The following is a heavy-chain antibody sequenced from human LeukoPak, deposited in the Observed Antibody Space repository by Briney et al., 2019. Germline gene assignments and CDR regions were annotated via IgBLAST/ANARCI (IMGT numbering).Heavy chain of an antibody. CDR3: AREVNGSGKDWSDP. V-gene: IGHV1-8*01. J-gene: IGHJ5*02. CDR1: GYTFTSYD. D-gene: IGHD3-10*01. Sequence: ASVKVSCKASGYTFTSYDINWVRQATGQGLEWMGWMNPNSGNTGYAQKFQGRVTMTRNTSISTAYMELSSLRSEDTAVYYCAREVNGSGKDWSDPWGQGTLVTVSS. CDR2: MNPNSGNT.